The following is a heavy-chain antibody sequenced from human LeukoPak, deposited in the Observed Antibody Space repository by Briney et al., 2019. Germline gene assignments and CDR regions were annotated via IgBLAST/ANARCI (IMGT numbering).Heavy chain of an antibody. D-gene: IGHD2-2*01. CDR1: GFTFSSYA. V-gene: IGHV3-23*01. CDR3: AKGSCRYCSSTSCYCYAMDD. Sequence: GGSLRLSCAASGFTFSSYAMSWVRQAPGKGLEWVSAISGSGGSTYYADSVKGRFTISRDNSKNTLYLQMNSLRAEDTAVYYCAKGSCRYCSSTSCYCYAMDDWGQGTTVTVSS. J-gene: IGHJ6*02. CDR2: ISGSGGST.